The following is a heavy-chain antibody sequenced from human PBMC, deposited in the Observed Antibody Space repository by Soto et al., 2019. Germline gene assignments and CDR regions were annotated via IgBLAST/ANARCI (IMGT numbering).Heavy chain of an antibody. J-gene: IGHJ5*02. CDR3: AGEFMVFGLVGFGFDP. CDR1: GGSISDYY. D-gene: IGHD3-3*01. Sequence: QVQLQESGPGLVKPSETLSLICSVSGGSISDYYWNWIRQPAGKGLEWIGRLPPSGITNYNPSLRSRVTMSLATSKTQFSLKLRSAPAADTAVYYCAGEFMVFGLVGFGFDPWGKGTLVTVSS. CDR2: LPPSGIT. V-gene: IGHV4-4*07.